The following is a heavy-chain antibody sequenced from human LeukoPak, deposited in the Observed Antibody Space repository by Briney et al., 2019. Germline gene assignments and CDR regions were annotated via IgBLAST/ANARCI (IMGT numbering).Heavy chain of an antibody. CDR2: IFYGGST. CDR3: ARDSGSSTSFDY. V-gene: IGHV4-59*01. D-gene: IGHD2-2*01. CDR1: GGSIANYY. Sequence: SETLSLTCTVSGGSIANYYWTWIRQPPGKGLEWIGYIFYGGSTNYNPSLKNRVTISVDMSKHQFSLRLSSVTAADTAVYYCARDSGSSTSFDYWGQGTLVTVSS. J-gene: IGHJ4*02.